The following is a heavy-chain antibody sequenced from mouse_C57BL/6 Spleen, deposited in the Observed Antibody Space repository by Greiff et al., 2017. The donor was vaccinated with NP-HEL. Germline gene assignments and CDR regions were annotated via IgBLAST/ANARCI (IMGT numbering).Heavy chain of an antibody. D-gene: IGHD2-2*01. J-gene: IGHJ3*01. V-gene: IGHV1-15*01. CDR1: GYTFTDYE. CDR2: IDPETGGT. CDR3: TRGLGGYDGWFAY. Sequence: QVQLQQSGAELVRPGASVTLSCKASGYTFTDYEMHWVKQTPVHGLEWIGAIDPETGGTAYNQKFKGKAILTADKSSSTAYMELRSLTSEDSAVYYCTRGLGGYDGWFAYWGQGTLVTVSA.